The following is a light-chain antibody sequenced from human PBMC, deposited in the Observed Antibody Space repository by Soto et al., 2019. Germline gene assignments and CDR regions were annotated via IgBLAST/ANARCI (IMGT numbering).Light chain of an antibody. CDR1: QSISSW. Sequence: DIQRTQSPSTLSASVGDRVTITCRASQSISSWLAWYQQKPGRAPKLLIYKASSLESGVPSRFSGSGSGTEFTLTISSLQPDDFATYYCQQYNSQWTYGQGTKWIS. CDR3: QQYNSQWT. V-gene: IGKV1-5*03. J-gene: IGKJ1*01. CDR2: KAS.